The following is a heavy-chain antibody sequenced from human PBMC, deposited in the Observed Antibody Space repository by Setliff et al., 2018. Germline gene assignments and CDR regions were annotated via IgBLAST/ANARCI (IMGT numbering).Heavy chain of an antibody. CDR2: ISWDGVSA. CDR1: GFSFSSFW. V-gene: IGHV3-43*01. Sequence: GGSLRLSCAASGFSFSSFWMAWVRQAPGRGLEWISIISWDGVSAEYAASVRGRFAIARDNSKNILYLQMNSLRRDDTALYFCARAIGDYVMDSWGQGTLVTVSS. D-gene: IGHD4-17*01. J-gene: IGHJ4*02. CDR3: ARAIGDYVMDS.